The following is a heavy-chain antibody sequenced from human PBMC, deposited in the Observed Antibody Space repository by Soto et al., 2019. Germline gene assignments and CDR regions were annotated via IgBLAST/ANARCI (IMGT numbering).Heavy chain of an antibody. Sequence: EVQLVESGGGLVQPGGSLRLSCEASGFTFRNYDMHWVRQGTGKGLEWVSGISAAGDPYYADSVEGRFTISRENAQNSFFLQINSLRVGDTAVYYCARTDRDFYGLDVWCQGPTVIVSS. CDR1: GFTFRNYD. CDR3: ARTDRDFYGLDV. V-gene: IGHV3-13*05. J-gene: IGHJ6*02. CDR2: ISAAGDP.